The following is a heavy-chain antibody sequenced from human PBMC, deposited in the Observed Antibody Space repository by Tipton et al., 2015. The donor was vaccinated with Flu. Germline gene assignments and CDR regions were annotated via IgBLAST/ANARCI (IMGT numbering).Heavy chain of an antibody. V-gene: IGHV4-4*01. D-gene: IGHD2-21*02. CDR2: IYHSGHT. CDR3: AAGSDCNVTGSCYTGQY. CDR1: GASISSENW. J-gene: IGHJ4*02. Sequence: TLSLTCAVSGASISSENWWSWVRQPPRKRLEWIGEIYHSGHTNYNPSLRSRVAMSLDKSKNQFSLRLTSMTAADTAVYFCAAGSDCNVTGSCYTGQYWGQGILVTVSS.